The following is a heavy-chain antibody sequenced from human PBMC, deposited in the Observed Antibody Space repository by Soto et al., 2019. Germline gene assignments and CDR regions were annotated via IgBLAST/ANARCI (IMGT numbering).Heavy chain of an antibody. Sequence: SETVPTCAVSGGSISSYYWSWIRQPAGKGLEWIGRIYTSGSTNYNPSLKSRVTMSVDTSKNQFSLKLSSVTAADTAVYYCARACSSNSCYDVFDYWGQGTLVTVSS. CDR3: ARACSSNSCYDVFDY. J-gene: IGHJ4*02. D-gene: IGHD2-2*01. CDR2: IYTSGST. V-gene: IGHV4-4*07. CDR1: GGSISSYY.